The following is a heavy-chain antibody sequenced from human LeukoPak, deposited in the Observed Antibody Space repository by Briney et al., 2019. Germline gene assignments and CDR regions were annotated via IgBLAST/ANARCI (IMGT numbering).Heavy chain of an antibody. CDR2: ISSRSTYI. J-gene: IGHJ4*02. Sequence: PGRSLRLSCAASGFTFSSYSMNWVRQAPGKGLEWVSSISSRSTYIYYADSVKGRFTISRDNAKDSLTLQMNSLRAEDTAVYYCARVPSDIVVVVAATPDYWGQGTLVTVSS. V-gene: IGHV3-21*01. D-gene: IGHD2-15*01. CDR3: ARVPSDIVVVVAATPDY. CDR1: GFTFSSYS.